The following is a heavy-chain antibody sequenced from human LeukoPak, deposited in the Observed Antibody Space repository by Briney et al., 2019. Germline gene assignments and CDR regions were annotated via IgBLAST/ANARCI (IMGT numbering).Heavy chain of an antibody. CDR2: IYPSGST. CDR1: GGSISNYY. CDR3: ARVGGDCGGDCYHYYSMDV. Sequence: PSETLSPTCSVSGGSISNYYWSWIRQPAGKGLEWIGRIYPSGSTNYNPSLKSRVTISGDKSKNQFSLKMSSVTAADTAVYYCARVGGDCGGDCYHYYSMDVWGKGTTVTVSS. D-gene: IGHD2-21*02. J-gene: IGHJ6*03. V-gene: IGHV4-4*07.